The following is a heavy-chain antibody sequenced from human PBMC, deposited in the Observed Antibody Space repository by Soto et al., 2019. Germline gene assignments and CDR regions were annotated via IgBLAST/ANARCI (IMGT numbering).Heavy chain of an antibody. Sequence: GGSLRLSCAASGFTLDDYTMHWVRQAPGKGLEWVSLISWDGGSTYYADSVKGRFTISRDNSKNSLYLQMNSLRTEDTALYYCAKDITGTTALYGMDVWGQGTTVTVSS. D-gene: IGHD1-20*01. CDR1: GFTLDDYT. J-gene: IGHJ6*02. CDR3: AKDITGTTALYGMDV. CDR2: ISWDGGST. V-gene: IGHV3-43*01.